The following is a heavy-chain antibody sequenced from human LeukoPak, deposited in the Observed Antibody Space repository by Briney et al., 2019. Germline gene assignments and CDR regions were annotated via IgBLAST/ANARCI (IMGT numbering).Heavy chain of an antibody. CDR3: ARGLRYFDWFENYYYMDV. J-gene: IGHJ6*03. CDR2: IYYSGST. D-gene: IGHD3-9*01. Sequence: SEILSLTCTVSGGSISPYYWSWIRQPPGKGLEWIGYIYYSGSTNYNPSLKSRVTISVDTSKNQFSLKLSSVTAADTAVYYCARGLRYFDWFENYYYMDVWGKGTTVTISS. V-gene: IGHV4-59*01. CDR1: GGSISPYY.